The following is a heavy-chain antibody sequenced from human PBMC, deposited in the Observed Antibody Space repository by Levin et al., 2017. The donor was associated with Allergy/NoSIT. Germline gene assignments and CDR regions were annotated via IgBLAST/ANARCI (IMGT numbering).Heavy chain of an antibody. CDR3: AKGGYCSGGSCYDNY. CDR2: ISGSGGST. Sequence: GESLKISCAASGFTFSSYAMSWVRQAPGKGLEWVSAISGSGGSTYYADSVKGRFTISRDNSKDTLYLQMNSLRAEDTAVYYCAKGGYCSGGSCYDNYWGQGTLVTVSS. CDR1: GFTFSSYA. J-gene: IGHJ4*02. V-gene: IGHV3-23*01. D-gene: IGHD2-15*01.